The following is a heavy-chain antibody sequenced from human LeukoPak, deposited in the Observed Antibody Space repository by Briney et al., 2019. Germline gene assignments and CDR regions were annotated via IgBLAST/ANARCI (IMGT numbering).Heavy chain of an antibody. Sequence: GGSLRLSCAASGFTFTSYAMSWVRQAPGKGLEWVSSISAATTNAYYADSVQGRFTTSRDNSKNTLYLQMISLRAEDTAVYYCAKDQAGLREFDSWGQGTLVTVSS. CDR1: GFTFTSYA. D-gene: IGHD5-24*01. CDR2: ISAATTNA. V-gene: IGHV3-23*01. CDR3: AKDQAGLREFDS. J-gene: IGHJ4*02.